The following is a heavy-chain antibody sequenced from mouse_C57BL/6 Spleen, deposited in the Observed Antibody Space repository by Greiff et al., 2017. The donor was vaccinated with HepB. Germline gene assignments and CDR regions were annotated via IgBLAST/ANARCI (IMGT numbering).Heavy chain of an antibody. D-gene: IGHD2-10*02. CDR1: GYTFTSYW. Sequence: VQLQQSGAELAKPGASVKLSCKASGYTFTSYWMHWVKQRPGQGLDWIGYINPSSGYTKYNKKFKDKSTLTADKSSSTAYMQLRSLTYEDSAVYYCGSGGYGNDLYYFDYWSQGTTRTVSA. V-gene: IGHV1-7*01. J-gene: IGHJ2*01. CDR2: INPSSGYT. CDR3: GSGGYGNDLYYFDY.